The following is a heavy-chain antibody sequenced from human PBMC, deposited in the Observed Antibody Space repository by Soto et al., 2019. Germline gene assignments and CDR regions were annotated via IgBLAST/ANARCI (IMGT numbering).Heavy chain of an antibody. J-gene: IGHJ3*01. CDR2: IWYDGSDK. CDR3: PRRQYTTRATACFHL. D-gene: IGHD1-1*01. CDR1: GSTFSSYG. V-gene: IGHV3-33*01. Sequence: GGSLRLSCAEPGSTFSSYGMHWVRQAPGKGLEWVAVIWYDGSDKLYADSVKGRFTISRDNSKDTLYLQMNSLRAEDTAVCCCPRRQYTTRATACFHLWGQGTMVAVAS.